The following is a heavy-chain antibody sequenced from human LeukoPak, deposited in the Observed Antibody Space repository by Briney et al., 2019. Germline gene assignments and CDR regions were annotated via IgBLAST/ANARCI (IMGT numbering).Heavy chain of an antibody. Sequence: GGSLRLSCAASGFTFSGSAMHWVRQASGKGLEWVGRIRSKANSYATAYAASVKGRFTISRDDSKNTAYQQMNSLKTEGTAVYYCTRRGATGIDYWGQGTLVTVSS. CDR3: TRRGATGIDY. J-gene: IGHJ4*02. CDR2: IRSKANSYAT. D-gene: IGHD5-12*01. CDR1: GFTFSGSA. V-gene: IGHV3-73*01.